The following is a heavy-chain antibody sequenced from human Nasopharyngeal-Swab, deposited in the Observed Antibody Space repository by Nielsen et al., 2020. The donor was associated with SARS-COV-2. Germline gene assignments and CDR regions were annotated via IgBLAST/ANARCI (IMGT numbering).Heavy chain of an antibody. V-gene: IGHV3-33*01. CDR2: IWYDGSNK. J-gene: IGHJ3*02. CDR3: ARVPKAVGAFDI. Sequence: WIRQPPGKGLEWVAVIWYDGSNKYYADSVKGRFTISRDNSKNTLYLQMNSLRAEDTAVYYCARVPKAVGAFDIWGQGTMVTVSS.